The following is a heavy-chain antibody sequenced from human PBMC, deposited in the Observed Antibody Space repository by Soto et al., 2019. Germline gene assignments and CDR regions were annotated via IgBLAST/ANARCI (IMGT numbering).Heavy chain of an antibody. J-gene: IGHJ4*02. Sequence: QITLNESGPTVVRPTETLTLTCRFSGFSLTTSGVGVGWIRQSPGKAPEWLALLYWDDDKRYSASLKSRLTITQDTSKNQVVLTVSDLDPTDTATYYCAHRVLRTVFGLVTTTAIYFDFWGQETPVAVSS. V-gene: IGHV2-5*02. CDR2: LYWDDDK. CDR1: GFSLTTSGVG. D-gene: IGHD3-3*01. CDR3: AHRVLRTVFGLVTTTAIYFDF.